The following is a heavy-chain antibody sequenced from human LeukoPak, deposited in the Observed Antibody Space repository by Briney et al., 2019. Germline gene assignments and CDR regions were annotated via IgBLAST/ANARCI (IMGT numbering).Heavy chain of an antibody. CDR1: GDSINSLDL. CDR2: MYLSGTT. V-gene: IGHV4-4*02. CDR3: ARGPSSYVY. D-gene: IGHD2-15*01. Sequence: SETLSLTCTVSGDSINSLDLWSWVRQPPGKGLEWTGEMYLSGTTHSNPSVKSRVTISIDKSKNQFFLNLSSVTAADTAVYYCARGPSSYVYWGQGTLVTVSS. J-gene: IGHJ4*02.